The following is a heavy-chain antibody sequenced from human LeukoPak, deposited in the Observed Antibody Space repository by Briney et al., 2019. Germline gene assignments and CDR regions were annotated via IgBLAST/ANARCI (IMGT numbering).Heavy chain of an antibody. V-gene: IGHV1-69*04. J-gene: IGHJ4*01. D-gene: IGHD2-2*01. CDR3: ARDMPWGRGQPVYFDY. CDR2: IIPILGIA. CDR1: GGTFSSYT. Sequence: SVKVSCKASGGTFSSYTISWVRQAPGQGLEWMGRIIPILGIANYAQKFQGRVTITADKSTSTAYMELSSLRSEDTAVYSCARDMPWGRGQPVYFDYWGQEPWTPSPQ.